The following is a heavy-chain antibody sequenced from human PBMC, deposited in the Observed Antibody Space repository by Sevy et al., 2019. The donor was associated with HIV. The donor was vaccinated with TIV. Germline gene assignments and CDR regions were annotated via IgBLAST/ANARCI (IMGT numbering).Heavy chain of an antibody. CDR1: GFPFSSYA. CDR3: AKDRAAMVGDAFDI. Sequence: GGSLRLSCAASGFPFSSYAMSWVRQAPGKGLEWVSAIGGSGVSTYYADSVKGRSTISRDNSKNTLYLQMNSLRAEDTAVYYCAKDRAAMVGDAFDIWGQGTMVTVSS. V-gene: IGHV3-23*01. CDR2: IGGSGVST. J-gene: IGHJ3*02. D-gene: IGHD5-18*01.